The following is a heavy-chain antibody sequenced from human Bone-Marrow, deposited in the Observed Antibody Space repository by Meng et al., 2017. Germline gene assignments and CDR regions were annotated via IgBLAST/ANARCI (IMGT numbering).Heavy chain of an antibody. V-gene: IGHV4-34*01. D-gene: IGHD2-21*02. CDR2: INHSGST. Sequence: GSLRLSCAVYGGSFSGYYWSWIRQPPGKGLEWIGEINHSGSTNYNPSLKSRVTISVGTSKNQFSLKLSFVTAADTAVYYCARLFVVTAIRALWGWYFDLWGRGTLVTVSS. J-gene: IGHJ2*01. CDR1: GGSFSGYY. CDR3: ARLFVVTAIRALWGWYFDL.